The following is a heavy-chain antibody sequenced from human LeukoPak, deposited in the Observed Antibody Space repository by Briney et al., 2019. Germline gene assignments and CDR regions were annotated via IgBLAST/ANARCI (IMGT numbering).Heavy chain of an antibody. V-gene: IGHV4-34*01. CDR1: GGSFSGYY. CDR3: ARGEMITGTPYYYYYYMDV. J-gene: IGHJ6*03. CDR2: INHSGST. D-gene: IGHD1-7*01. Sequence: SETLSLTCAVYGGSFSGYYWSWICQPPGKGLEWIGEINHSGSTNYNPSLKNRVTISVDTSKNQFSLKLSSVTAADTAVYYCARGEMITGTPYYYYYYMDVWGKGTTVTVSS.